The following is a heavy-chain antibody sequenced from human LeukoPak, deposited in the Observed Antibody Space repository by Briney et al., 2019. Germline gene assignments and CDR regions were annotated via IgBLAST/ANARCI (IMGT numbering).Heavy chain of an antibody. CDR3: ARDHIPHYYDSSGYPPDY. J-gene: IGHJ4*02. Sequence: GSLRLSCAASGFTFSTYAMTWVRQAPGKGLEWVSSITGSGDGTSAADSVTGRFSISRDNSKSTLYLQMNSLRAEDTAVYYCARDHIPHYYDSSGYPPDYWGQGTLVTVSS. CDR2: ITGSGDGT. D-gene: IGHD3-22*01. CDR1: GFTFSTYA. V-gene: IGHV3-23*01.